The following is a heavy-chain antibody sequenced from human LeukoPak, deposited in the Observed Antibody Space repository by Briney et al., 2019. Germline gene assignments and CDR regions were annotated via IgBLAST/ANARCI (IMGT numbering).Heavy chain of an antibody. CDR1: GFTFSSYS. CDR2: ISSSSSYI. V-gene: IGHV3-21*01. D-gene: IGHD4-23*01. J-gene: IGHJ6*03. Sequence: GGSLRLPCAASGFTFSSYSMNWVRQAPGKGLEWVSSISSSSSYIYYADSVKGRFTISRDNAKNSLYLQMNSLRAEDTAVYYCARDGNGDYYYYMDVWGKGTTVPVSS. CDR3: ARDGNGDYYYYMDV.